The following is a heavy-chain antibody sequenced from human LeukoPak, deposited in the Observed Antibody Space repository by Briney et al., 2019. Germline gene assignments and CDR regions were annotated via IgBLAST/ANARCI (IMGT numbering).Heavy chain of an antibody. V-gene: IGHV3-48*01. D-gene: IGHD1-26*01. CDR3: ARDHSGSYLDYFDY. J-gene: IGHJ4*02. Sequence: PGGSLRLSCAASGFTFSSYSMNWVHQAPGKGLEWVSYISSSSSTIYYADSVKGRFTISRDNAKNSLYLQMNSLRAEDTAVYYCARDHSGSYLDYFDYWGQGTLVTVSS. CDR1: GFTFSSYS. CDR2: ISSSSSTI.